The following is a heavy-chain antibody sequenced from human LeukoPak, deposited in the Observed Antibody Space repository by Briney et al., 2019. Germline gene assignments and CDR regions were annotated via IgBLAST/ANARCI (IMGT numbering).Heavy chain of an antibody. V-gene: IGHV1-18*01. CDR1: GYTSTSYG. CDR2: ISAYNGNA. Sequence: ASVKVSFKASGYTSTSYGISWVRQAPGQGLEWMGWISAYNGNANYAQKLQGRVTMTTDTSTSTAYMELRSLRSDDTAVYYCARDGGLRYFDWFEWFDPWGQGTLVTVSS. CDR3: ARDGGLRYFDWFEWFDP. J-gene: IGHJ5*02. D-gene: IGHD3-9*01.